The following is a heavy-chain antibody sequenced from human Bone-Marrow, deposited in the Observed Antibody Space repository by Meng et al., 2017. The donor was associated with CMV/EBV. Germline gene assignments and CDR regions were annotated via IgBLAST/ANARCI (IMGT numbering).Heavy chain of an antibody. CDR2: IDPNGGGT. CDR1: GYTFTDYY. Sequence: ASVKVSCKASGYTFTDYYIHWVRQAPGQGLEWMGWIDPNGGGTNYAQKFQDRVTMTSDTSIRTAYMELSRLRSDDTAVYYCARDDYGDSKEITYWGQGTLVTVSS. D-gene: IGHD4-17*01. J-gene: IGHJ4*02. V-gene: IGHV1-2*02. CDR3: ARDDYGDSKEITY.